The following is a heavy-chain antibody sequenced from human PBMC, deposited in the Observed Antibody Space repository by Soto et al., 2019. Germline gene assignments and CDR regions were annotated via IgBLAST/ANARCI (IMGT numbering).Heavy chain of an antibody. CDR1: GDSIRSYY. Sequence: LSLTCTVSGDSIRSYYWSWIRQPPGKGLEWIGYISYTGSTHYNPSLKSRVTISADTSKNQFSLKLSSVTTADTALYYCAREGVAAPYYYYGMDVWGQGSTVTVSS. D-gene: IGHD2-15*01. CDR3: AREGVAAPYYYYGMDV. CDR2: ISYTGST. J-gene: IGHJ6*02. V-gene: IGHV4-59*01.